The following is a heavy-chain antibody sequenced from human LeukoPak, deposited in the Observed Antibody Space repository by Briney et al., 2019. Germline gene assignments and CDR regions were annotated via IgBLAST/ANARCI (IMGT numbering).Heavy chain of an antibody. CDR1: LFSFTNYA. CDR2: IQGGGET. D-gene: IGHD2-2*03. CDR3: ARGSWISSADAVC. J-gene: IGHJ4*01. Sequence: GGSLRLCCAVSLFSFTNYAGTSVRQAPAWVPGWLLGIQGGGETFYGEAVTGRFTRSREDSTKTVYLQLNNPRVEDTAIYYRARGSWISSADAVCWGQGTQVTVSS. V-gene: IGHV3-23*01.